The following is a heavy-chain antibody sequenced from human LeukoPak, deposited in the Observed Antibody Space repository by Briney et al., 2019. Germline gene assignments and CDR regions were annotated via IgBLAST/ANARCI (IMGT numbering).Heavy chain of an antibody. CDR3: ARAPSYDNMQYGYDY. D-gene: IGHD3-22*01. J-gene: IGHJ4*02. Sequence: SETLSLTCTVSGGSISSGGYYWSWIRQHPGKGLEWIGYIYYSGSTYYNPSLKSRVTISVDTSKNQFSLKLSSVTAADTAVYYCARAPSYDNMQYGYDYWGQGTLVTVSS. CDR2: IYYSGST. CDR1: GGSISSGGYY. V-gene: IGHV4-31*03.